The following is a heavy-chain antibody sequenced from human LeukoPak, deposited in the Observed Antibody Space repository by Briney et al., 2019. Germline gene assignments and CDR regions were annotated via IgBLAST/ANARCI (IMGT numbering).Heavy chain of an antibody. J-gene: IGHJ5*02. CDR2: IIPIFGTA. CDR1: GGTFSSYA. D-gene: IGHD3-3*01. Sequence: GASVKVSCKASGGTFSSYAISWVRQAPGQGLEWMGGIIPIFGTANYAQKFQGRVTITADKSTSTAYMELSSLRSEDTAVYYCAREPLDDFWSGYSTGWFDPWGQGTLVTVSS. V-gene: IGHV1-69*06. CDR3: AREPLDDFWSGYSTGWFDP.